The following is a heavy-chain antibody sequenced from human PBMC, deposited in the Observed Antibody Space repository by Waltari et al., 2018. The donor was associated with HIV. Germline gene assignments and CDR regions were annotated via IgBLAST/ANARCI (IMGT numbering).Heavy chain of an antibody. D-gene: IGHD2-2*01. V-gene: IGHV3-7*03. CDR3: VRDKAYHQFDY. J-gene: IGHJ4*01. CDR2: IDGDGSVT. Sequence: EVHLVESGGRLVQSGGSLRLSCAVSGLTFSTSWMAWVRQAPGKGLEWLAIIDGDGSVTDYVDSVKGRFTISRDNAKNSLFLQMNSLRAEDTAVYYCVRDKAYHQFDYWGQGTLVTVSS. CDR1: GLTFSTSW.